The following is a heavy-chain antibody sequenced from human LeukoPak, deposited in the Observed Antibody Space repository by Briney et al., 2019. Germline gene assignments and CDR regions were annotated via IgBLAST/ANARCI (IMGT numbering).Heavy chain of an antibody. V-gene: IGHV4-59*01. CDR2: IYYSGST. CDR3: ARGYSSSFPDY. CDR1: GGSISSYY. D-gene: IGHD6-13*01. Sequence: SETLSLTCTVSGGSISSYYWSWIRQPPGKGLEWIGYIYYSGSTNYNPSLKSRVTISVDTSKSQFSLKLSSVTAADTAVYYCARGYSSSFPDYWGQGTLVTVSS. J-gene: IGHJ4*02.